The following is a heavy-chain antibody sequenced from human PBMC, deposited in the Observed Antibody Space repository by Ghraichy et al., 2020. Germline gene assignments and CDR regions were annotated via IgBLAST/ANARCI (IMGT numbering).Heavy chain of an antibody. D-gene: IGHD5-18*01. J-gene: IGHJ6*02. CDR3: ARGEVGYSYGYYYSYYGMHV. V-gene: IGHV6-1*01. CDR2: TYYRSKWYN. CDR1: GDSVSSNSAA. Sequence: SQTLSLTCAISGDSVSSNSAAWNWIRQSPSRGLEWLGRTYYRSKWYNDYAVSVKSRITINPDTSKNQFSLQLNSVTPDDTAVYYCARGEVGYSYGYYYSYYGMHVWGQGTTVTVSS.